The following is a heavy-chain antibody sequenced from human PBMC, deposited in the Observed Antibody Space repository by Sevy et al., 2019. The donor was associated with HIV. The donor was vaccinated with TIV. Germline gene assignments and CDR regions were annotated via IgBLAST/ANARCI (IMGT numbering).Heavy chain of an antibody. Sequence: ASVKVSCKASGFTFTSSAVQWVRQARGQRLEWIGWIVVGSGNTNYAQKFQERVTITRDMSTSTAYMELSSLRSEDTAMYYCAFLPYYYDSSGYLYGAFDIWGQGTMVTVSS. J-gene: IGHJ3*02. CDR1: GFTFTSSA. D-gene: IGHD3-22*01. CDR3: AFLPYYYDSSGYLYGAFDI. V-gene: IGHV1-58*01. CDR2: IVVGSGNT.